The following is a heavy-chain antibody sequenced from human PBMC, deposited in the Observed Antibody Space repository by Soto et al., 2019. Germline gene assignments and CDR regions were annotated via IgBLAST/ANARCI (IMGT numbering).Heavy chain of an antibody. CDR2: IWYDGSLE. Sequence: QVQLVESGGGVVQPGRSLRLSCAASGFSFSSFGMHWVRQAPGKGLEWVAIIWYDGSLEYYADSVKGRFTISRDNSKNTLYLQMNSLRVEDTAVYYCAKPSYDFWSGYYHPFDYGGQGTLVTVSS. CDR3: AKPSYDFWSGYYHPFDY. CDR1: GFSFSSFG. J-gene: IGHJ4*02. D-gene: IGHD3-3*01. V-gene: IGHV3-33*03.